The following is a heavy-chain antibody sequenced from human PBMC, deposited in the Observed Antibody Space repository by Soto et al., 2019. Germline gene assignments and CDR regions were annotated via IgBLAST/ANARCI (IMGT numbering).Heavy chain of an antibody. D-gene: IGHD2-21*01. CDR1: GFSVGGNY. J-gene: IGHJ4*02. Sequence: EERLVQSGGGLVQPGGSLRLSCAASGFSVGGNYMSWVRQAPGKGLELVSLICSGGNPFYADSMKGRFTLSRDNSNNMLYLQMDSLRAEDTAVYYCARGPNSDCWGQGTLVIVSS. CDR3: ARGPNSDC. V-gene: IGHV3-53*01. CDR2: ICSGGNP.